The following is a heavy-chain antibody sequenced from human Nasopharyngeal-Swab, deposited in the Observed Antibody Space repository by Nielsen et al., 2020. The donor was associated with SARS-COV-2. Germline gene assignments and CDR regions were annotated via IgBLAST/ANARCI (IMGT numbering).Heavy chain of an antibody. CDR2: ISYDGSNK. J-gene: IGHJ4*02. Sequence: GESLKISCAASGFTFSSYGMHWVRQAPGKVLEWVAVISYDGSNKYYADSVKGRFTISRDNSKNTLYLQMNSLRAEDTAVYYCAKDPKITMIVVVSYFDYWGQGTLVTVSS. V-gene: IGHV3-30*18. D-gene: IGHD3-22*01. CDR1: GFTFSSYG. CDR3: AKDPKITMIVVVSYFDY.